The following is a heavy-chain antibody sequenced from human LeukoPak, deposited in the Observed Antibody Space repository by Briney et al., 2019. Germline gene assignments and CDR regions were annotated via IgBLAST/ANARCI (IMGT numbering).Heavy chain of an antibody. J-gene: IGHJ4*02. CDR3: ATSQMVRFVY. CDR2: INQDGSDI. D-gene: IGHD6-13*01. Sequence: AGGSLRLSCAVSGFTFNDYWMTWVRQAPGKGLELLANINQDGSDIYYVDSVKGRFTASRDNARNSVYLQMNSLRAEDTAVYYCATSQMVRFVYWGQGTLVTVSS. V-gene: IGHV3-7*01. CDR1: GFTFNDYW.